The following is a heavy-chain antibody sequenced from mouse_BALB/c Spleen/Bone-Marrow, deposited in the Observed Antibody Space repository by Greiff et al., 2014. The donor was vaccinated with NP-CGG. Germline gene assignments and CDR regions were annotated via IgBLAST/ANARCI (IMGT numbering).Heavy chain of an antibody. Sequence: EVQGVESGGGLVQPGGSLKLSCAASGITFSSNTMSWVRQTPERRLEWVAYSTNGGGSTYYPDTVKGRFTTSRDNANNTLYLQMSSLKSEDTATYYCVRPRYPFYAMDSWGQGTSVTVSS. CDR3: VRPRYPFYAMDS. CDR1: GITFSSNT. D-gene: IGHD2-14*01. V-gene: IGHV5-12-2*01. CDR2: STNGGGST. J-gene: IGHJ4*01.